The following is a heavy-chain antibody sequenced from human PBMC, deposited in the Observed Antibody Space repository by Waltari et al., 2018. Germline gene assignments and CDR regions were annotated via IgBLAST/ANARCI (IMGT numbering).Heavy chain of an antibody. CDR1: GGSISSGSYY. D-gene: IGHD2-21*01. Sequence: QVQLQESGPGLVKPSQTLSLTCTVSGGSISSGSYYWSWIRQPAGKGLEWIGYIDTSGRTNYNPSLKSRVTISVDTSKNQFSLKLSSVTAADTAVYYWAREAYCGGDCYFFDYWGQGTLVTVSS. J-gene: IGHJ4*02. CDR2: IDTSGRT. CDR3: AREAYCGGDCYFFDY. V-gene: IGHV4-61*09.